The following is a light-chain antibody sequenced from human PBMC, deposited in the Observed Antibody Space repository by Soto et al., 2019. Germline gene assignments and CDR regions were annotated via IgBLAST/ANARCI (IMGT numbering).Light chain of an antibody. CDR3: SSYTSTHSYV. V-gene: IGLV2-14*01. CDR1: SSDVGGYTY. Sequence: HSALTQPASVSGSPGQSIAISCTGTSSDVGGYTYVSWYQQHPGKAAKLKIYDVSSRPSGVSDRFSGSKSGNTASLTISGLQSEDEADYYCSSYTSTHSYVFGTGTKLTVL. CDR2: DVS. J-gene: IGLJ1*01.